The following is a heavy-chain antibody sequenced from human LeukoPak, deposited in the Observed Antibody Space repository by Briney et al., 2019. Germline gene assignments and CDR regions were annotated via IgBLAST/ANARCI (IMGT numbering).Heavy chain of an antibody. CDR2: IFGSGGSA. CDR1: GFAFNSYA. Sequence: PGVSLRPFCEASGFAFNSYAMYWVRQATRKGLEWVSGIFGSGGSAHYADSVKGRFTISRDNSKDTVYLQINSLRVEDTAVYYCGKTTTGYSSGRYPGWPVDYWGQGSLVTVSS. V-gene: IGHV3-23*01. J-gene: IGHJ4*02. CDR3: GKTTTGYSSGRYPGWPVDY. D-gene: IGHD6-19*01.